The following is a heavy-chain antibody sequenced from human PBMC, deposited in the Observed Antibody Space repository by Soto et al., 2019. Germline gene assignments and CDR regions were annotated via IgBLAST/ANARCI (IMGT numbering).Heavy chain of an antibody. D-gene: IGHD6-6*01. V-gene: IGHV4-59*01. CDR2: IYYSGST. J-gene: IGHJ6*02. CDR1: GGSISSYY. CDR3: ARDLAGYSSSSSYYYGMDV. Sequence: LSLTCTVSGGSISSYYWSWIRQPPGKGLEWIGYIYYSGSTNYNPSLKSRVTISVDTSKNQFSLKLSSVTAADTAVYYCARDLAGYSSSSSYYYGMDVWGQGTTVTVSS.